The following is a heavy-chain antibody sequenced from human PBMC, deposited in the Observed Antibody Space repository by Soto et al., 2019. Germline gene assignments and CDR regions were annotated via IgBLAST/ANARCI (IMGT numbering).Heavy chain of an antibody. J-gene: IGHJ6*02. D-gene: IGHD3-10*01. V-gene: IGHV3-30*18. CDR3: AKLLWFGAYYYYYGMDV. CDR1: GFTFSSYG. CDR2: ISYDGSNK. Sequence: QVQLVESGGGVVQPGRSLRLSCAASGFTFSSYGMHWVRQAPGKGLEWVAVISYDGSNKYYADSVKGRFTISRDNSKNTLYLKMNSLRAEDTAVYYCAKLLWFGAYYYYYGMDVWGHGTTVTVSS.